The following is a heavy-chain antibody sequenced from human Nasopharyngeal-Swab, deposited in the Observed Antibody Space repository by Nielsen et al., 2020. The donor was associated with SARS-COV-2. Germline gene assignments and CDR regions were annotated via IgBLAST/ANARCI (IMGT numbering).Heavy chain of an antibody. CDR3: TRCGGGCYSGRDY. Sequence: GESLKISCAASGFTFSDSAIHWVRQASGKGLEWVGRIRSTGNTYAPAYAASVKGRFIIFRDDPTNTAYLQMNSLKTEDTAVYYCTRCGGGCYSGRDYWGQGTLVTVSS. CDR1: GFTFSDSA. V-gene: IGHV3-73*01. D-gene: IGHD2-15*01. J-gene: IGHJ4*02. CDR2: IRSTGNTYAP.